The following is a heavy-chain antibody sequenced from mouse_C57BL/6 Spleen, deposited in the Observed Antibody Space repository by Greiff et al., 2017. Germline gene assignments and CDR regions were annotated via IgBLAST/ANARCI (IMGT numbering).Heavy chain of an antibody. V-gene: IGHV1-69*01. CDR1: GYTFTSYW. CDR2: IDPSDSYT. D-gene: IGHD1-1*01. Sequence: QVQLKQPGAELVMPGASVKLSCKASGYTFTSYWMHWVKQRPGQGLEWIGEIDPSDSYTNYNQKFKGKSTLTVDKSSSTAYMQLSSLTSEDSAVYYCARDGYYGGLDYWGQGTTLTVSS. J-gene: IGHJ2*01. CDR3: ARDGYYGGLDY.